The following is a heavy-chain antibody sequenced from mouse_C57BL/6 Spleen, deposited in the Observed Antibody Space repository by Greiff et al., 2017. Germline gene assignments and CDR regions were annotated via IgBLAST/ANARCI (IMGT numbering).Heavy chain of an antibody. CDR3: ARQVRVSYAMDY. V-gene: IGHV2-6-1*01. J-gene: IGHJ4*01. Sequence: VQVVESGPGLVAPSQSLSITCTASGFSLTSYGVHWVRQPPGKGLEWLVVIWSDGSTHSNYAPKSRLSISKVNYNCQVFLKMNSIHTDDTAMDYCARQVRVSYAMDYWGQGTSVTVSS. D-gene: IGHD2-14*01. CDR2: IWSDGST. CDR1: GFSLTSYG.